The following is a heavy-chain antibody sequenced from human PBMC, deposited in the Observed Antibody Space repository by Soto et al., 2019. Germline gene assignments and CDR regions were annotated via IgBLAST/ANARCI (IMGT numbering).Heavy chain of an antibody. V-gene: IGHV4-30-4*08. CDR1: GDSISSDYYH. CDR2: IHHSGSI. D-gene: IGHD2-21*02. Sequence: QVQLQQSGPGLVKPSQTLSLTCTVSGDSISSDYYHWTWIRQSPGKGLEWIGYIHHSGSILYNPSLKSRVTISVDTSKNQFYLHLTSVTAADTAVYFCAREYDGGDSLDVWGQGTTVTVSS. J-gene: IGHJ6*02. CDR3: AREYDGGDSLDV.